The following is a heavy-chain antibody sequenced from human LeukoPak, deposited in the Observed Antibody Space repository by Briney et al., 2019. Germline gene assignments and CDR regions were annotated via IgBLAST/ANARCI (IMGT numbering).Heavy chain of an antibody. Sequence: SETLSLTCTVSGGSISSGSYYWSWIRQPAGKGLEWIGRIYTSGSTNYNPSLKSRVTISVDTSKNQFSLKLSSVTAEDTAVYYCAKDGMSMDSSWFDYWGQGTLVTVSS. CDR2: IYTSGST. V-gene: IGHV4-61*02. CDR1: GGSISSGSYY. D-gene: IGHD6-13*01. CDR3: AKDGMSMDSSWFDY. J-gene: IGHJ4*02.